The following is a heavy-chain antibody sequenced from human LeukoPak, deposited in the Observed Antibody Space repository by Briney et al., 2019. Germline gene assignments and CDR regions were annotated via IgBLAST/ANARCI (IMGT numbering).Heavy chain of an antibody. Sequence: GGSLRLSCAASGFTVSSNYMSWVRQAPGKGLEWVSVIYSGGSTYYADSVKGRFTISRDNSKNTPYLQMNSLRAEDTAVYYCARGGPELLGAFDIWGQGTMVTVSS. J-gene: IGHJ3*02. CDR1: GFTVSSNY. CDR2: IYSGGST. V-gene: IGHV3-53*01. D-gene: IGHD1-26*01. CDR3: ARGGPELLGAFDI.